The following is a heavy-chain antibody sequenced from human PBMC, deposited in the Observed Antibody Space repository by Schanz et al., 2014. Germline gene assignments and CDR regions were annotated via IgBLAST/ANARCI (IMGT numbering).Heavy chain of an antibody. CDR2: VNPSVRGT. CDR1: GYTFTNFF. CDR3: AGAFDSSGWYDRDIAHFDY. J-gene: IGHJ4*02. D-gene: IGHD6-19*01. Sequence: QVHLVQSGAEVHKPGASLKISCKASGYTFTNFFLHWVRQAPGQGLEWMGIVNPSVRGTHFAREFQGRVTVTSDTSTSTVYMELSGLRSEDTAVYYCAGAFDSSGWYDRDIAHFDYWGQGTLVTVSS. V-gene: IGHV1-46*03.